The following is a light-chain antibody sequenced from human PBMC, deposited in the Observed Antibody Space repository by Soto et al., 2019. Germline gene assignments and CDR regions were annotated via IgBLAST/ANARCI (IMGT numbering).Light chain of an antibody. CDR2: RNN. CDR1: SSNIGRNT. Sequence: QSVLTQPPSASGTPGQRVTIPCSGSSSNIGRNTVNWYQRLPGAAPRLLVYRNNQRPSGVPDRFSGSKSGTSASLAISGLQSEDEADYYCATWADSLSGVEFGGGTQLT. CDR3: ATWADSLSGVE. V-gene: IGLV1-44*01. J-gene: IGLJ3*02.